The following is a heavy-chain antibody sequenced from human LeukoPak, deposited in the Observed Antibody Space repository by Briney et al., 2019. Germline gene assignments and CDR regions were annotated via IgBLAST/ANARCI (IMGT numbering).Heavy chain of an antibody. CDR2: ISGSGGST. CDR1: GFTFSSYA. D-gene: IGHD2-2*01. V-gene: IGHV3-23*01. CDR3: ARVGQDQYYFDY. J-gene: IGHJ4*02. Sequence: GGSLRLSCAASGFTFSSYAMSWVRQAPGKGLEWVADISGSGGSTHYADSVKGRFTISRDNAKNSLYLQMNSLRAEDTAVYYCARVGQDQYYFDYWGQGTLVTVSS.